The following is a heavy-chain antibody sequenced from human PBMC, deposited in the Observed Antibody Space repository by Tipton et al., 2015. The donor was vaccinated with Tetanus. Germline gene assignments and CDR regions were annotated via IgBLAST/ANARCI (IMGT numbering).Heavy chain of an antibody. Sequence: QLVQSGGGLVKPGGSLRLSCTASDFIFSSAWMNWVRQAPGKGPEWVGRIKSQSDGETTDYAPPVKGRFLISRDDAKNMLYLQMSSLKTEDTAVYYCASEIFPLRFLEWPYESFDIWGHGTVVTVSS. CDR3: ASEIFPLRFLEWPYESFDI. CDR1: DFIFSSAW. CDR2: IKSQSDGETT. J-gene: IGHJ3*02. V-gene: IGHV3-15*07. D-gene: IGHD3-3*01.